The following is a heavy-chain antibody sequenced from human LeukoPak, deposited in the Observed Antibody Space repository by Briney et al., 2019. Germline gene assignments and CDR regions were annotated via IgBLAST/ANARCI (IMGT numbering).Heavy chain of an antibody. CDR1: GGSFSGYY. CDR3: ARLRAHAYNYGFDY. D-gene: IGHD5-24*01. V-gene: IGHV4-34*01. CDR2: INHSGST. Sequence: SETLSLTCAVYGGSFSGYYWSWIRQPPGKGLEWIGEINHSGSTNYNPSLKSRVTISVDTSKNQFSLKLSSVTAADTAVYFCARLRAHAYNYGFDYWGQGALVTVSS. J-gene: IGHJ4*02.